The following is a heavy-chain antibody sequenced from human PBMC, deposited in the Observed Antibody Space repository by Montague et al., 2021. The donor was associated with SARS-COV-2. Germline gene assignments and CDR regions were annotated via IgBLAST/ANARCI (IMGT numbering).Heavy chain of an antibody. D-gene: IGHD2-15*01. V-gene: IGHV3-7*01. Sequence: SLRLSCAASGFTFSSYWMSWVRQAPGKGLEWVANIKQDGSEKYYVDSVKGRFTISRDNAKNSLYLQMNSLRAEDTAVCYCARDSVVVAAMYYYYGMDVWGQGTTVTVSS. CDR1: GFTFSSYW. CDR3: ARDSVVVAAMYYYYGMDV. CDR2: IKQDGSEK. J-gene: IGHJ6*02.